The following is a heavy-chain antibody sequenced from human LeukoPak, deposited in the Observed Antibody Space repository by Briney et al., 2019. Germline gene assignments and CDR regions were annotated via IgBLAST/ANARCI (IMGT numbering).Heavy chain of an antibody. D-gene: IGHD6-13*01. Sequence: WASVKVSCKASGYTFTSYGISWVRQAPGQGLEWMGWISAYNGNTNYAQKLQGRVTMTTDTSTSTAYMELRSLRSDDTAVYYCAKTGSSSWYGGWYYYYYMDVWGKGTTVTVSS. CDR3: AKTGSSSWYGGWYYYYYMDV. CDR1: GYTFTSYG. V-gene: IGHV1-18*01. J-gene: IGHJ6*03. CDR2: ISAYNGNT.